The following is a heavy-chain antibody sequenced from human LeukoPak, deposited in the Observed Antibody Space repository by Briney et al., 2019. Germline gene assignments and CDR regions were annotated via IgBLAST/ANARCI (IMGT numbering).Heavy chain of an antibody. CDR3: ASGFDILTGYFRQ. Sequence: SETLSLTCTVSGGSISTYSWSWIRQPPGKGLEWIGYIYYSGSTNYNPSLKSRVTISVHTSKNLFYLKLSSVTAADTAMYYCASGFDILTGYFRQWGQGTLVSVSS. J-gene: IGHJ4*02. CDR2: IYYSGST. D-gene: IGHD3-9*01. V-gene: IGHV4-59*01. CDR1: GGSISTYS.